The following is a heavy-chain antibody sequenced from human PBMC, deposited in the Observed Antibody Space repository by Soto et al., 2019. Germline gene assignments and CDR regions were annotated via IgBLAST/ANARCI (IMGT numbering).Heavy chain of an antibody. V-gene: IGHV1-69*13. J-gene: IGHJ6*02. CDR1: GGTFSSYA. CDR2: IIPIFGTA. Sequence: VASVKVSCKASGGTFSSYAISWVRQAPGQGLEWMGGIIPIFGTANYAQKFQGRVTITADESTSTAYMELSSLRSEDTAVYYCARESGSYYPDYYYYGMDVWGQGTTVTVSS. D-gene: IGHD1-26*01. CDR3: ARESGSYYPDYYYYGMDV.